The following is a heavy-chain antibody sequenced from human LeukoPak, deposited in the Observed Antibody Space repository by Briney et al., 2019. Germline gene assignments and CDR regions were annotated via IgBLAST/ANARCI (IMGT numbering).Heavy chain of an antibody. CDR2: IGTYNGNT. J-gene: IGHJ3*02. CDR1: GYTFTSYG. Sequence: GASVKVSCKASGYTFTSYGISWVRQAPGQGLEWMGWIGTYNGNTHYAQKLQGRVTLTTDTSTSTAYMELRSLRSDDTAVYYCARDQIPRFFGLGDAFDIWGQGTMVTVSS. D-gene: IGHD3-3*01. CDR3: ARDQIPRFFGLGDAFDI. V-gene: IGHV1-18*01.